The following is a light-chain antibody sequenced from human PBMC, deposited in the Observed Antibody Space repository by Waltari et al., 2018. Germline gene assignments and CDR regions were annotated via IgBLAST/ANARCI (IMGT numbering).Light chain of an antibody. CDR2: DAS. V-gene: IGKV1-33*01. CDR3: QQYDNLPIT. CDR1: QDISNY. Sequence: DIQMTQSPSSLSASVGDRVTITCQASQDISNYLNWFQQIPGKAPQLLIYDASNLETGVPSRFSGSGSGTDFTFTISSLQPEDIATYYCQQYDNLPITFGQGTRLEIK. J-gene: IGKJ5*01.